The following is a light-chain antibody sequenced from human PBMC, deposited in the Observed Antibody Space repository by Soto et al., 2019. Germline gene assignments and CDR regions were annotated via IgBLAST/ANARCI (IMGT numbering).Light chain of an antibody. CDR2: GAS. J-gene: IGKJ5*01. CDR1: QSVTSN. Sequence: VMTQSPESLAVSLGERATINCKTSQSVTSNLAWYQQKPGQAPRLLIYGASTRATGIPARFSGSGSGTDFTLTISRLEPEDFAVYYCQQYGSSPITFGQGTRLEIK. V-gene: IGKV3-20*01. CDR3: QQYGSSPIT.